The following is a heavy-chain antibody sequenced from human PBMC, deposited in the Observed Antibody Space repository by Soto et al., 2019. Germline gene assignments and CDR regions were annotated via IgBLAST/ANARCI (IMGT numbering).Heavy chain of an antibody. J-gene: IGHJ6*04. D-gene: IGHD3-10*02. CDR3: ARDPLSSFAMDV. V-gene: IGHV1-69*13. CDR2: IIPTFGRT. Sequence: SVKISCKASGDTFSSYAISWVRQAPGKGLEWMGKIIPTFGRTNYAQKFQGRLTISADDSTSTAYMELSSLLSEDTAVYYCARDPLSSFAMDVWGKGTKVTVSS. CDR1: GDTFSSYA.